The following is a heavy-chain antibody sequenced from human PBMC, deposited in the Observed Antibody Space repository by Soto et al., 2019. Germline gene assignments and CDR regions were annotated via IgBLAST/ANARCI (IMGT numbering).Heavy chain of an antibody. CDR2: ISSSGSTI. V-gene: IGHV3-48*03. CDR1: GFTFSIYE. Sequence: GGSLRLSSPASGFTFSIYEMNWVSQAPGKGLEWVSYISSSGSTIYYADSVKGRFTISRDNAKNSLYLQMNSLRAEDTAVYYCARDGYYYDSSGFNWFDPWGQGALVTVSS. J-gene: IGHJ5*02. D-gene: IGHD3-22*01. CDR3: ARDGYYYDSSGFNWFDP.